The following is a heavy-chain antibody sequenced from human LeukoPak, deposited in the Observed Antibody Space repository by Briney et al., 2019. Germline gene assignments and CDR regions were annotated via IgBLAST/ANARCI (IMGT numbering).Heavy chain of an antibody. CDR1: GFTFSTYR. Sequence: GGSLRLSCAASGFTFSTYRMHWVRQAPGKGLVWVSRIKSDGGTNYADSVKGRFTISRDNAKKTVSLQMNSLRPEDTGVYYCARAPSEIGGYYPEYFRHWGQGTLVTVSS. CDR2: IKSDGGT. CDR3: ARAPSEIGGYYPEYFRH. V-gene: IGHV3-74*01. D-gene: IGHD3-22*01. J-gene: IGHJ1*01.